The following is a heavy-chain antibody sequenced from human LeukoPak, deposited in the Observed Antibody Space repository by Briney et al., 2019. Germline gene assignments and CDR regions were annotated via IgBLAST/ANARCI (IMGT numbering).Heavy chain of an antibody. V-gene: IGHV3-53*01. CDR3: AREVVSIPSYFES. D-gene: IGHD2-15*01. J-gene: IGHJ4*02. Sequence: GGSLRLSCAASGYTVSSSYMYWVRQAPGKGLEWVSFFYRGETTYYAESVRGRFTISRDISKNTLYLLMNSLIPEDTAMYYCAREVVSIPSYFESWGQGTRVTVSS. CDR2: FYRGETT. CDR1: GYTVSSSY.